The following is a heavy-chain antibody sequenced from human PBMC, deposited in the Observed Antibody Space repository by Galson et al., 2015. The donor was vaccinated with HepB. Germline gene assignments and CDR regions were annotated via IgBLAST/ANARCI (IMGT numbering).Heavy chain of an antibody. Sequence: SVKVSCKASGYTFSTYGISWVRQAPGQGLEWMGWMSGDNQSTKFAQKFQGRVTMTKDTSTSTAYMELRSLRSDDTAVYYCARDPYDFGDYWGQGTLLTVSS. CDR1: GYTFSTYG. CDR2: MSGDNQST. CDR3: ARDPYDFGDY. D-gene: IGHD3-3*01. V-gene: IGHV1-18*01. J-gene: IGHJ4*02.